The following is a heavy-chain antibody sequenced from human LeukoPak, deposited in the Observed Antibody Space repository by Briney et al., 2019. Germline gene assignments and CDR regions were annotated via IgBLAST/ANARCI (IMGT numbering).Heavy chain of an antibody. V-gene: IGHV3-48*01. CDR2: ISSSSSTI. Sequence: GGSLRLSCAASGFTFSTHDVNWVRQAPGKGLEWVSYISSSSSTIYYADSVKGRFTISRDNAKNSLYLQMNSLRAEDTAVYYCARDGSNPADYWGQGTLVTVSS. J-gene: IGHJ4*02. CDR3: ARDGSNPADY. CDR1: GFTFSTHD. D-gene: IGHD4-11*01.